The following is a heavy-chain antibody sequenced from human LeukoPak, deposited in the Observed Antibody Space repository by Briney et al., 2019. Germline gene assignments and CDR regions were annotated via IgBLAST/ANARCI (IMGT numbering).Heavy chain of an antibody. Sequence: SETLSLTCTVPGGSISSYYWSWIRQSPGKELEWIAYTHYNGDTKNNPSLRGRATISVDSSKNHFSLNLTSLTAADTAVYYCARLLPYCSEGICYFWEYFDSWGQGTLVTVSS. CDR3: ARLLPYCSEGICYFWEYFDS. J-gene: IGHJ4*02. CDR2: THYNGDT. CDR1: GGSISSYY. D-gene: IGHD2-15*01. V-gene: IGHV4-59*08.